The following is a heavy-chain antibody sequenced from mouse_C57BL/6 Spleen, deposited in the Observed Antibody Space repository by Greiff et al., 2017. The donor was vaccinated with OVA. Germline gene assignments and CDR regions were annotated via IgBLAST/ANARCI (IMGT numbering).Heavy chain of an antibody. D-gene: IGHD1-1*01. CDR3: ARAIYYYGSSFLYYAMDY. V-gene: IGHV1-67*01. J-gene: IGHJ4*01. CDR1: GYTFTDYA. CDR2: ISTYYGDA. Sequence: VQLQQSGPELVRPGVSVKISCKGSGYTFTDYAMHWVKQSHAKSLEWIGVISTYYGDASYNQKFKDKATMTVDKSSSTAYMELARLTSEDSAVYYCARAIYYYGSSFLYYAMDYWGQGTSVTVSS.